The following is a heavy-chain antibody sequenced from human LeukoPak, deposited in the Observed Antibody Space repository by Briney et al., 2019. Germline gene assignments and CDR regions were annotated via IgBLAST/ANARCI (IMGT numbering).Heavy chain of an antibody. D-gene: IGHD3-10*01. CDR3: ARDLRFGELFSYYYMDV. V-gene: IGHV4-59*12. J-gene: IGHJ6*03. CDR2: IYYSGST. CDR1: GDSISSYY. Sequence: SETLSLTCTVSGDSISSYYCSWIRQPPGKGLEWIGYIYYSGSTSYNPSLKSRVTISLDTSNNQFSLKLSSVTAADTAVYYCARDLRFGELFSYYYMDVWGKGTTVTISS.